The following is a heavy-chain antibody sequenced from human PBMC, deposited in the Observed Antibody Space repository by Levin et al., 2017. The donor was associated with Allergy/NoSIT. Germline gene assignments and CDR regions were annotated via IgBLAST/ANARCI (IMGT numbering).Heavy chain of an antibody. D-gene: IGHD3-22*01. CDR3: ARGPHLLYDSSGLSYYFDY. J-gene: IGHJ4*02. Sequence: PVASVKVSCKASGYTFTSYYMHWVRQAPGQGLEWMGIINPSGGSTSYAQKFQGRVTMTRDTSTSTVYMELSSLRSEDTAVYYCARGPHLLYDSSGLSYYFDYWGQGTLVTVSS. V-gene: IGHV1-46*01. CDR1: GYTFTSYY. CDR2: INPSGGST.